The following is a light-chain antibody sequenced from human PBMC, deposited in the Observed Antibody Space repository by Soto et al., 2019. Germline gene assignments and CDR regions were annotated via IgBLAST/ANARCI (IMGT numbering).Light chain of an antibody. CDR1: QSVTYDQ. CDR2: DAS. Sequence: VLTQSPYTLSLSQGERATLSCRASQSVTYDQLAWYRQTPGQAPRLLIYDASSRATGIPDRFSGSGSGTDFTLTISRLEPQDVAVYYCQQYGSSPSTFGHGTKVDIK. CDR3: QQYGSSPST. V-gene: IGKV3-20*01. J-gene: IGKJ1*01.